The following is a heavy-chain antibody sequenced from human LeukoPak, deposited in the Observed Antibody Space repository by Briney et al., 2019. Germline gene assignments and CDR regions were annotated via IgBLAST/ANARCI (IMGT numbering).Heavy chain of an antibody. V-gene: IGHV1-18*01. CDR2: ISAYNGNT. Sequence: GASVKVSCKASGYTFTSYGISWVRQAPGQGLEWMGWISAYNGNTNYAQKLQGRVTMTTDTSTSTAYMELRSLRSDDTAVYYCARDQIDYGDPIHYYYYGMDVWGQGTTVTVCS. CDR3: ARDQIDYGDPIHYYYYGMDV. CDR1: GYTFTSYG. D-gene: IGHD4-17*01. J-gene: IGHJ6*02.